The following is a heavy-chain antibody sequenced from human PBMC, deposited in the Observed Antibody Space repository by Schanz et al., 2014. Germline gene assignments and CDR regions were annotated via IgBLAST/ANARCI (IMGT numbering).Heavy chain of an antibody. V-gene: IGHV1-8*01. CDR1: GYTFTSYD. CDR3: ARDTLTVGPYHYYMDV. J-gene: IGHJ6*03. CDR2: MNPNSGNT. D-gene: IGHD1-26*01. Sequence: QVQLVPSGAEVKKPGASVKVSCKASGYTFTSYDINWVRQATGQGLEWMGWMNPNSGNTGYAQKFQGRVTMTRHTIISTAYMELSSLRSEDTAVYYCARDTLTVGPYHYYMDVWGKGTTVTVSS.